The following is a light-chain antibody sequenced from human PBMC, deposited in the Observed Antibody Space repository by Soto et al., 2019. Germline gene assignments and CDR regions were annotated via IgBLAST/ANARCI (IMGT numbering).Light chain of an antibody. CDR1: SSDVGAYNY. CDR2: EVS. Sequence: QSALTQPASVSGSPGQSITISCTGTSSDVGAYNYVSWYQQHPGKAPKLMIFEVSDRPSGVSNRFSGSKSDNTASLTISGLQAEDEADYYCSSSTSSNTLVFGGGTKLTVL. J-gene: IGLJ2*01. V-gene: IGLV2-14*01. CDR3: SSSTSSNTLV.